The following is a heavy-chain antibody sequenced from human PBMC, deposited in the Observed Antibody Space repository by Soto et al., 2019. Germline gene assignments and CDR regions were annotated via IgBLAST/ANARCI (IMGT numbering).Heavy chain of an antibody. Sequence: EVQLLESGGGLVQPGGSLRLSCAASGFTFSSYAMSWVRQAPGKGLEWVSAISGSGGSTYYADSVKGRFTISRDNSKNTLYLKMNSLRAEDTAVYYCAKSPYVWGSYRSHFDYWGQGTLVTVSS. CDR1: GFTFSSYA. CDR2: ISGSGGST. V-gene: IGHV3-23*01. D-gene: IGHD3-16*02. J-gene: IGHJ4*02. CDR3: AKSPYVWGSYRSHFDY.